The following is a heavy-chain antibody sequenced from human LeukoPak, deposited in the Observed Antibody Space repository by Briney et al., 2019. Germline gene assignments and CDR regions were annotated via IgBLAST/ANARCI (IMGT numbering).Heavy chain of an antibody. V-gene: IGHV3-48*01. CDR3: AGDGYYDSSGF. CDR1: GFTFSSYS. Sequence: GGSLRLSWAASGFTFSSYSMNWVRQAPGKGLEWVSYISSSSSTIYYADSVKGRFTISRDNAKNSLYLQMNSLRAEDTAVYYCAGDGYYDSSGFWGQGTLVTVSS. CDR2: ISSSSSTI. D-gene: IGHD3-22*01. J-gene: IGHJ4*02.